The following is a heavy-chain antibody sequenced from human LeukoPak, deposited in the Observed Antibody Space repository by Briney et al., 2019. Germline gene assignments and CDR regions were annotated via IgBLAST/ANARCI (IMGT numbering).Heavy chain of an antibody. Sequence: GGSLRLSCAASGFSFRGFAMYWVRQAPGKGLEWVAVISSDGSNVYYSDSVKGRFTISRDNSKNTLYLQMNSLRAEDTAVYYCARLGRYADYWGQGTLVTVSS. D-gene: IGHD3-16*01. CDR2: ISSDGSNV. J-gene: IGHJ4*02. CDR1: GFSFRGFA. V-gene: IGHV3-30*04. CDR3: ARLGRYADY.